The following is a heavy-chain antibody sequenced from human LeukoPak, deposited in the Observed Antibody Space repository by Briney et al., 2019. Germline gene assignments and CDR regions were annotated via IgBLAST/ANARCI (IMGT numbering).Heavy chain of an antibody. V-gene: IGHV4-38-2*01. CDR3: ASHGQDFNLDY. Sequence: SETLSLTCAVSGYSISSGFYWGCIQQPPGKGLEWIGSIYHSGSTYYNPSLKSRVTISVDTSKNQFSLKLSSVTAADTAVYYCASHGQDFNLDYWGQGTLVTVSS. CDR2: IYHSGST. D-gene: IGHD3-3*01. CDR1: GYSISSGFY. J-gene: IGHJ4*02.